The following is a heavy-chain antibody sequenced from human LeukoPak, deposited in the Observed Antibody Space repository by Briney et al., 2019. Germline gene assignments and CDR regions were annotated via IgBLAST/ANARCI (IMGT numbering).Heavy chain of an antibody. CDR2: ISYDGSNK. CDR3: ARSLLNPSTFDY. J-gene: IGHJ4*02. V-gene: IGHV3-30*03. D-gene: IGHD3-10*01. Sequence: PGRSLRLSCAASGFTFSSYGMHWVRQAPGKGLEWVAVISYDGSNKYYADSVKGRFTISRDNSKNTLYLQMNSLRAEDTAVYYCARSLLNPSTFDYWGQGTLVTVSS. CDR1: GFTFSSYG.